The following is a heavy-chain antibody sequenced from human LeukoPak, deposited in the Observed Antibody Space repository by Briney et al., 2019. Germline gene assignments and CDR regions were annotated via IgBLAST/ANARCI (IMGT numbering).Heavy chain of an antibody. CDR3: ARDQGVTDPPPYGLDV. CDR2: IIPILDIA. J-gene: IGHJ6*02. V-gene: IGHV1-69*04. D-gene: IGHD4-23*01. Sequence: ASVEVSCKASGGTFSSYAISWVRQAPGQGLECMGRIIPILDIATYAQKFQGRVTITADKSTSTAYMELSSLSSEDTAVYYCARDQGVTDPPPYGLDVWGQGTTVTVSS. CDR1: GGTFSSYA.